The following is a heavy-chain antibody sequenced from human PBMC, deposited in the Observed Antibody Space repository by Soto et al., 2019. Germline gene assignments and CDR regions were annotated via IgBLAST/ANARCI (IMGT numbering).Heavy chain of an antibody. V-gene: IGHV1-8*01. Sequence: GASVKVSCKASGYTFTSYDINWVRQATRQGLEWMGWMNPNSGNTGYAQKFQGRVTMTRNTSISTAYMELSSLRSEDTAVYYCAISSGWSHDAFDIWGQGTMVTVSS. J-gene: IGHJ3*02. CDR1: GYTFTSYD. CDR3: AISSGWSHDAFDI. CDR2: MNPNSGNT. D-gene: IGHD6-19*01.